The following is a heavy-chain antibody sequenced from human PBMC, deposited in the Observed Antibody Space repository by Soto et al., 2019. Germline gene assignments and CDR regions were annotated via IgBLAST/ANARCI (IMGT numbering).Heavy chain of an antibody. CDR1: GFSVSSTY. V-gene: IGHV4-59*02. D-gene: IGHD5-12*01. CDR2: VYNSGST. J-gene: IGHJ4*02. Sequence: SETLSLTCSVSGFSVSSTYWGWVRQSPGKGLEWIGYVYNSGSTIYSPSLKSRITISMNTLRAEDTALYYCAKSPDSGYHHFDYWGQGTLVTVSS. CDR3: DY.